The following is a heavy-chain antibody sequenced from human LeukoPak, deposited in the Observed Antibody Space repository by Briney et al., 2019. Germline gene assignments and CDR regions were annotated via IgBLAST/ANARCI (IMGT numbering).Heavy chain of an antibody. D-gene: IGHD2-2*01. V-gene: IGHV3-23*01. CDR2: ISGSGGST. CDR3: AKNVRRSTSCPEY. Sequence: GGSLRLSCAASGFTFSSYAMSWVRQAPGKGLEWVSAISGSGGSTYYADSVKGRFTISRDNSKITLYLQMNSLRAEDTAVYYCAKNVRRSTSCPEYWGQGTLVTVSS. J-gene: IGHJ4*02. CDR1: GFTFSSYA.